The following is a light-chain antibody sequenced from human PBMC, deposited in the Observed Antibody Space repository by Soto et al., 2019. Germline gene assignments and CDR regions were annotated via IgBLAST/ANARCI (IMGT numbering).Light chain of an antibody. V-gene: IGKV3-15*01. CDR2: GAS. CDR3: QQYNNWPPIT. J-gene: IGKJ5*01. CDR1: QSVNSR. Sequence: IGWTQYPGTRALSAGERDTRSCRASQSVNSRLAWYQHKPGQAPRLLISGASTRATGIPARFSGSGSGTEFTLTISSLQSEDFAVYYCQQYNNWPPITFGQGTRLEIK.